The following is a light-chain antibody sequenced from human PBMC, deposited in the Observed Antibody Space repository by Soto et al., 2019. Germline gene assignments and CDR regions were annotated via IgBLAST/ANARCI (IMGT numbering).Light chain of an antibody. CDR2: NGS. CDR3: HQYKTYS. V-gene: IGKV1-5*03. CDR1: QEVSTW. Sequence: DIQMTQSPTTLSASVGDRVTITCRASQEVSTWLAWYQQKPGKATKLLIYNGSTFESGVPFRFSGSGSGTTFTLTIRNLEPDDFASYYCHQYKTYSFGQGTKVDIK. J-gene: IGKJ2*01.